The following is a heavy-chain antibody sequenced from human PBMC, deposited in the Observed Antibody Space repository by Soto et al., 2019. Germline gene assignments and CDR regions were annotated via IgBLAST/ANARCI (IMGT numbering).Heavy chain of an antibody. Sequence: KRYCKGSGYTYTRYVVHWLRKDNGQRLEWMGWINAGNGNTKYSQKFQGRVTITRDTSASTAYMELSSLRSEETAVYYCARTLGYCSGGICYLIKIADYWGQGTLVIVSS. CDR3: ARTLGYCSGGICYLIKIADY. J-gene: IGHJ4*02. V-gene: IGHV1-3*01. D-gene: IGHD2-15*01. CDR1: GYTYTRYV. CDR2: INAGNGNT.